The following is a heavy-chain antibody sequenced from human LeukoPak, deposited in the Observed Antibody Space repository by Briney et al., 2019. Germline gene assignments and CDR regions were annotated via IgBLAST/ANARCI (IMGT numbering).Heavy chain of an antibody. CDR3: ARGDGFLVDY. V-gene: IGHV4-34*01. D-gene: IGHD6-6*01. CDR1: GGSSSGYY. J-gene: IGHJ4*02. Sequence: SETLSLTCAVYGGSSSGYYWNWIRQPPGKGLEWIGEINHSGSTNYTPSLKSRVTISVDTSKNQFSLKLSSVTAADTAVYYCARGDGFLVDYWGQGTLVTVSS. CDR2: INHSGST.